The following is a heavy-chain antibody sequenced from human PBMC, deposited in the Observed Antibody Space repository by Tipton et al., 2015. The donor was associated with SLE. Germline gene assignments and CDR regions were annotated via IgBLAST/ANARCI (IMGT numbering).Heavy chain of an antibody. CDR3: ARVIAAPPYGLDV. D-gene: IGHD2-15*01. J-gene: IGHJ6*02. Sequence: RSLRLSCAASGFTFSNYGIHWVRQAPGKGLEWVAHISYDGSNKYYADSVKGRFTISRDNSKNTLYVQMNSLRAEDTSVYYCARVIAAPPYGLDVWGQGTTVTVSS. V-gene: IGHV3-30*03. CDR1: GFTFSNYG. CDR2: ISYDGSNK.